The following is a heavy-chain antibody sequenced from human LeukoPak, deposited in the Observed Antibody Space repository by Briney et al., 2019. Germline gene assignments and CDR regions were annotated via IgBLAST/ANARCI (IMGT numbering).Heavy chain of an antibody. V-gene: IGHV4-39*07. CDR1: GGSISSSSYY. D-gene: IGHD3-3*01. CDR3: ASFSGGDYYYYYMDV. J-gene: IGHJ6*03. Sequence: SETLSLTCTVSGGSISSSSYYWGWIRQPPGKGLEWIGSIYNSGSTYYNPSLKSRVTISGDTSKNQFSLRLTSVTAADTAVYYCASFSGGDYYYYYMDVWGKGTTVTVSS. CDR2: IYNSGST.